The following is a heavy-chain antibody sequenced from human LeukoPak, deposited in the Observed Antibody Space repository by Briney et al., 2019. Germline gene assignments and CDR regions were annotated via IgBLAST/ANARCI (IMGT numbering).Heavy chain of an antibody. D-gene: IGHD5/OR15-5a*01. J-gene: IGHJ4*02. CDR3: ARLSRSTLLLDY. V-gene: IGHV4-59*08. Sequence: SETLSLTCTVSGGSISSYYWSWIRQPPGKGLEWIGYIYYSGSTNYNPSLKSRVTISVDTSKNQFSLKLSPVTAADTAVYYCARLSRSTLLLDYWGQGTLVTVSS. CDR1: GGSISSYY. CDR2: IYYSGST.